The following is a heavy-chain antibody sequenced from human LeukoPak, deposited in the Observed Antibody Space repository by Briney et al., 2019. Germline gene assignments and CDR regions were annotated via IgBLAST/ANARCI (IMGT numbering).Heavy chain of an antibody. CDR2: VYPGDSET. CDR1: GYRFTNYW. V-gene: IGHV5-51*01. CDR3: ARRRDLYSGSYYPFDY. D-gene: IGHD1-26*01. Sequence: GESLKISCKGSGYRFTNYWIGWVRQMPGKGLEWMGIVYPGDSETRYSPSFQGQVTISADKSISTAYLQWSSLKASDTAMYYCARRRDLYSGSYYPFDYWGQGTLVTVSS. J-gene: IGHJ4*02.